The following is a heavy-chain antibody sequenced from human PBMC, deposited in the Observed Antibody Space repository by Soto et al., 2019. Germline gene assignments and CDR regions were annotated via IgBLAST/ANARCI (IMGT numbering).Heavy chain of an antibody. CDR3: ARDPGAARPFSFDY. J-gene: IGHJ4*02. Sequence: QVQLVQSGAEVKKPGASVKVSCKASGYTFTGYYMHWVRQAPGQGLEWMGWINPNSGGTNYAQKFQGWVTMTSDTSISTAYMELSRLRSDDTAVYYCARDPGAARPFSFDYWGQGTLVTVSS. CDR1: GYTFTGYY. D-gene: IGHD6-6*01. CDR2: INPNSGGT. V-gene: IGHV1-2*04.